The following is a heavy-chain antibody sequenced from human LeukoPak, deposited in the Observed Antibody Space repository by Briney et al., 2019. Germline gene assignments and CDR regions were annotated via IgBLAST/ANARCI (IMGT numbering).Heavy chain of an antibody. CDR1: GYTFTGYY. Sequence: ASVKVSCKASGYTFTGYYLHWVRQAPGQGLEWMGWFIPDSGGTNFAQKFQGRVTMTRDTSISTAYMELSSLRSDDTAVYYCARDGGGWYNDYWGQETLVTVSS. D-gene: IGHD6-19*01. J-gene: IGHJ4*02. CDR2: FIPDSGGT. CDR3: ARDGGGWYNDY. V-gene: IGHV1-2*02.